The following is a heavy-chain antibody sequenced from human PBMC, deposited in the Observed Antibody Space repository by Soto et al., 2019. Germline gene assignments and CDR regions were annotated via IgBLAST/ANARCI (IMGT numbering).Heavy chain of an antibody. Sequence: EVQLLDSGGGLVQPGGALRLSCAASGFTFSSSAMSCVRQAPGKGLEWVSAISGSAITTYYADSVKGRFTISRDNSKNTVYLQMNSLRAEDTAIYYCAKVIVARGGMDVWGRGTTVTVSS. J-gene: IGHJ6*02. V-gene: IGHV3-23*01. CDR3: AKVIVARGGMDV. CDR2: ISGSAITT. CDR1: GFTFSSSA. D-gene: IGHD6-6*01.